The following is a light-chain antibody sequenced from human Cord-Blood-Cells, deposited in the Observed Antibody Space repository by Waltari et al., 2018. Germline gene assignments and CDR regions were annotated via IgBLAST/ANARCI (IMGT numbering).Light chain of an antibody. CDR3: AAWDDSLSGWV. CDR1: SSNIGSNY. V-gene: IGLV1-47*01. Sequence: QSVLTQPPSASGTPGQRVTISCSGSSSNIGSNYVYWYQQLPGTAPKLLIYRNKQLPSGVPDRFAGSKSSTSASLAISGLRSEDEADYYCAAWDDSLSGWVFGGGTKLTVL. J-gene: IGLJ3*02. CDR2: RNK.